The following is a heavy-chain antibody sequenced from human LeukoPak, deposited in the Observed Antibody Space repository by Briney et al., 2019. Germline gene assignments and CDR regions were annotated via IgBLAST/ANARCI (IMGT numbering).Heavy chain of an antibody. CDR2: ISDSGDST. J-gene: IGHJ3*02. Sequence: PGGSLRLSYAASGFTFNHYAMSWVRQAPGKGLEWVSSISDSGDSTYYADSVKGRFTISRDNSKNTLYLQMTSLRAEDTAVYYCAKDFGSTVTTFYAFDIWGQGTMVTVSS. D-gene: IGHD4-17*01. V-gene: IGHV3-23*01. CDR1: GFTFNHYA. CDR3: AKDFGSTVTTFYAFDI.